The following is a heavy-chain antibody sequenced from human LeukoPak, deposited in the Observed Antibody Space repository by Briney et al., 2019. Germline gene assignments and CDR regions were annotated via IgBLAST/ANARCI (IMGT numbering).Heavy chain of an antibody. J-gene: IGHJ4*02. D-gene: IGHD5-12*01. Sequence: GGSLRLSCTASRFYFSSYDMNWVRQVPGKGLEWVSYIDYSGSTKYQEGSVEGRFTISRDNPKNSLYLQMRGLRAEYTSFYYCASAHGGSGYDRPFDYWGQGTLVTLSS. CDR3: ASAHGGSGYDRPFDY. V-gene: IGHV3-48*03. CDR2: IDYSGSTK. CDR1: RFYFSSYD.